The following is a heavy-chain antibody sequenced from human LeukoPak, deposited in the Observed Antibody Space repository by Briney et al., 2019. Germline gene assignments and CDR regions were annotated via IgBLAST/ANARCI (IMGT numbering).Heavy chain of an antibody. D-gene: IGHD3-3*02. J-gene: IGHJ4*02. V-gene: IGHV4-39*07. Sequence: SETLSLTCTVSGGSISSSNYYWGWIRQPPGKGLECIGSIYYSGSTYYNPSLKSRVTISVDKSKNQFSLKLSSVTAADTAVYYCARGDPGQVTSIWKPARPLYFDYWGQGTLVTVSS. CDR3: ARGDPGQVTSIWKPARPLYFDY. CDR2: IYYSGST. CDR1: GGSISSSNYY.